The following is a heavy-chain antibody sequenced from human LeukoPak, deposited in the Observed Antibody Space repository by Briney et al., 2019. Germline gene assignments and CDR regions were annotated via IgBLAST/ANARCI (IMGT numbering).Heavy chain of an antibody. CDR3: ATLAGSYYYDSSGYGYFDL. Sequence: PSETLSLTCTVSGGSISSYYWSWIRQPPGKGLEWIGYIYYSGSTNYNPSLKSRVTISVDTSKNHFSLKLSSVTAADTAVYYCATLAGSYYYDSSGYGYFDLWGRGTLVTVSS. D-gene: IGHD3-22*01. J-gene: IGHJ2*01. CDR1: GGSISSYY. CDR2: IYYSGST. V-gene: IGHV4-59*01.